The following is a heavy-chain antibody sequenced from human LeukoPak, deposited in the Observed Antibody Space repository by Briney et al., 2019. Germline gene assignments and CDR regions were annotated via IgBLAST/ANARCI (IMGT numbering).Heavy chain of an antibody. Sequence: ASVKVSCKASGYTFTSYAMHWVRQAPGQGLEWMGIINPSGGSTSYAQKFQGRVTMTRDTSTSTVYMELSSLRSEDTAVYYCARSFKYCSGGSCYSPSYGMDVWGQGTTVTVSS. J-gene: IGHJ6*02. D-gene: IGHD2-15*01. CDR2: INPSGGST. CDR1: GYTFTSYA. V-gene: IGHV1-46*01. CDR3: ARSFKYCSGGSCYSPSYGMDV.